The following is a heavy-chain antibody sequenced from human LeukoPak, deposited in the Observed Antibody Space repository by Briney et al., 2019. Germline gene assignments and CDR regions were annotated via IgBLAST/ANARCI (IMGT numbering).Heavy chain of an antibody. CDR2: INPNSGGT. D-gene: IGHD1-7*01. J-gene: IGHJ4*02. CDR1: GSTFTGSF. Sequence: ASVKVSCKASGSTFTGSFMHWVRQAPGQGLEWMGWINPNSGGTNYAQMFQGRVTMTRDTSISTAYMELSRLRADDTAVYYCARDRQAGTLDYWGQGTLVTVSS. V-gene: IGHV1-2*02. CDR3: ARDRQAGTLDY.